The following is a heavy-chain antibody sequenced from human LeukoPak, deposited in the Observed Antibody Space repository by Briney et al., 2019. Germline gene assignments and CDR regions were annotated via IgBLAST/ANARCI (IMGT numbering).Heavy chain of an antibody. CDR2: IYHSGST. Sequence: SETLSLTCTVSGDSISSGDYYWSWVRQPPGKGLEWIGEIYHSGSTNYHASLKSRVTISVDTSKNQFSLKLNSVTVADTAVYYCVTSIALAGWGGFDVWGQGRMVTVSS. D-gene: IGHD6-13*01. V-gene: IGHV4-61*08. J-gene: IGHJ3*01. CDR3: VTSIALAGWGGFDV. CDR1: GDSISSGDYY.